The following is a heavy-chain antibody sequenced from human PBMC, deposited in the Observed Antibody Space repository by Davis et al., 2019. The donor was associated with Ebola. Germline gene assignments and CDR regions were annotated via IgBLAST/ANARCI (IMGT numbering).Heavy chain of an antibody. CDR2: IYWNDDK. J-gene: IGHJ4*02. D-gene: IGHD5-18*01. CDR1: GFPPSTSGVG. V-gene: IGHV2-5*01. Sequence: GPTLPKPTQILTLTCTFSGFPPSTSGVGVGWIRQPPGKALEWLALIYWNDDKRYSPSLKSRLTITKDTSKNQVVLTMTNMDPVDTATYCCAHRHGYSYGYDYFDYWGQGTLVTVS. CDR3: AHRHGYSYGYDYFDY.